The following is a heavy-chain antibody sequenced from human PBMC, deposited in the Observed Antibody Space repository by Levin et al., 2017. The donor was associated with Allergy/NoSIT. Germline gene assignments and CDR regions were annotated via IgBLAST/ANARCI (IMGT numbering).Heavy chain of an antibody. J-gene: IGHJ4*02. CDR2: IRKKTNAYTT. D-gene: IGHD3-10*01. Sequence: GASVKVSCAASGFTFSDHYMDWVRQTPGKGLEWVGRIRKKTNAYTTEYAPSVRDRFTISRDDSKNSLYLQMSGLQTEDTAVYYCVRAGAGRSYYSDYWGQGTLVTVSS. CDR3: VRAGAGRSYYSDY. V-gene: IGHV3-72*01. CDR1: GFTFSDHY.